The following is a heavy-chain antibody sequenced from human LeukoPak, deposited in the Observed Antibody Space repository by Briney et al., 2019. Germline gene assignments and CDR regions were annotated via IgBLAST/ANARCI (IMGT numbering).Heavy chain of an antibody. J-gene: IGHJ4*02. CDR1: GFIFNSYR. D-gene: IGHD4-17*01. CDR3: ARVHDYGELDY. CDR2: INCDGSST. V-gene: IGHV3-74*01. Sequence: GVPLRLSCAASGFIFNSYRMHCVRQARGKGRVWFSRINCDGSSTRYADSVKGRFTISRDNAKNTLYLQMNSERAEDTAVYYCARVHDYGELDYWGQGTLVTVSS.